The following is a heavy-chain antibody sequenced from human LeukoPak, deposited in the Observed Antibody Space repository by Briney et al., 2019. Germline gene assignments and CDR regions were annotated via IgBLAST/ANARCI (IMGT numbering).Heavy chain of an antibody. CDR3: ATDNPNAPSYYYMDV. CDR1: GYTLTELS. J-gene: IGHJ6*03. D-gene: IGHD2-8*01. CDR2: FDPEDGET. V-gene: IGHV1-24*01. Sequence: GASVKVSCKVSGYTLTELSMHWVRQAPGKGLEWMGGFDPEDGETIYAQKFQGRVTLTEDTSTDTAYMELSSLRSEDTAVYHCATDNPNAPSYYYMDVWGKGTTVTVSS.